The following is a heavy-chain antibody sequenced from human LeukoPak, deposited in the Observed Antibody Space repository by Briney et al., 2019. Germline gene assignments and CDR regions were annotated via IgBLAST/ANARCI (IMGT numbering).Heavy chain of an antibody. D-gene: IGHD1-26*01. J-gene: IGHJ6*03. CDR1: GYTFTGYY. Sequence: GASVKVSCKASGYTFTGYYMHWVRQAPGQGLEWMGWINPNSGGTNYAQKFQGRVTMTRDTSISTAYMELSRLGSDDTAVYYCARGSVYSGSYYYYYYMDVWGKGTTVTVSS. CDR3: ARGSVYSGSYYYYYYMDV. CDR2: INPNSGGT. V-gene: IGHV1-2*02.